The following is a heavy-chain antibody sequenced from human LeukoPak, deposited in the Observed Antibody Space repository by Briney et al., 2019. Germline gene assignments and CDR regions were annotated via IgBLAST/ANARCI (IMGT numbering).Heavy chain of an antibody. CDR2: ISYDGSNK. CDR3: AKDTYYHDSSGYYVFDY. Sequence: PGRSLRLSCAASGFIFSTHGMHWVRQAPGKGLEWVAVISYDGSNKYYADSVKGRFTISRDNSKNTLYLQMNSLRAEDTAVYYCAKDTYYHDSSGYYVFDYWGQGTLVTVSS. D-gene: IGHD3-22*01. J-gene: IGHJ4*02. CDR1: GFIFSTHG. V-gene: IGHV3-30*18.